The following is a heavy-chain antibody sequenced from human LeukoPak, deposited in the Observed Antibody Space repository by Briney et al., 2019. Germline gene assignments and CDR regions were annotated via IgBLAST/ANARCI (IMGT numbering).Heavy chain of an antibody. CDR2: IYYSGST. CDR3: ARDFRHTIFGVAPYNWFDP. Sequence: SETLSLTCTVSGGSISSYYWSWIRQPPGKGLEWIGYIYYSGSTNYNPSLKSRVTISVDTSKNQFSLKLSSVTAADTAVYYCARDFRHTIFGVAPYNWFDPWGQGTLVTVSS. CDR1: GGSISSYY. V-gene: IGHV4-59*01. J-gene: IGHJ5*02. D-gene: IGHD3-3*01.